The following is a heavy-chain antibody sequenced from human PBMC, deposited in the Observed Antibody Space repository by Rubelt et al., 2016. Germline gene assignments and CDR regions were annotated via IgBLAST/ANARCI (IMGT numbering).Heavy chain of an antibody. Sequence: GLEWVSYISSSSSYTNYADSVKGRFTISRDNAKNSLYLQMNSLRAEDTAVYYCARDRKLRFLEWLPQIFDYWGQGTLVTVSS. D-gene: IGHD3-3*01. CDR2: ISSSSSYT. V-gene: IGHV3-11*06. CDR3: ARDRKLRFLEWLPQIFDY. J-gene: IGHJ4*02.